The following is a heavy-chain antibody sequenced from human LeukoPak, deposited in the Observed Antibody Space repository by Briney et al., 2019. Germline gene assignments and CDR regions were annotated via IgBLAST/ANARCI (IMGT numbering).Heavy chain of an antibody. CDR1: GFTFDDYA. D-gene: IGHD6-13*01. Sequence: SGGSLRLSCAASGFTFDDYAMHWVRQAPGKGLEWVSLISGDGGSTYYADSVKGRFTISRDNSKNSLYLQTNSLRTEDTALYYCAKDGSSSSPFDYWGQGTLVTVSS. V-gene: IGHV3-43*02. J-gene: IGHJ4*02. CDR3: AKDGSSSSPFDY. CDR2: ISGDGGST.